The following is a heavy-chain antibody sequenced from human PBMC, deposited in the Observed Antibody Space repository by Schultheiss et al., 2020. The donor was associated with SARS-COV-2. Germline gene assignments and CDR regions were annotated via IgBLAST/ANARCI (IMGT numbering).Heavy chain of an antibody. V-gene: IGHV4-31*03. J-gene: IGHJ5*02. CDR2: IYYSRST. CDR1: GGSISSGGYY. Sequence: SETLSLTCTVSGGSISSGGYYWSWIRKHPGKGLEWIGYIYYSRSTYYNPSLKSRVTISVDTSKNQFSLKLSSVTAADTAVYYCARLAARRGWFDPWGQGTLITVSS. CDR3: ARLAARRGWFDP. D-gene: IGHD6-6*01.